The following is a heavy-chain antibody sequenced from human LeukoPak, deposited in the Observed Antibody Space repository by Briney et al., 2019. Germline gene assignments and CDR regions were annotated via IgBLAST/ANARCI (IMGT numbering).Heavy chain of an antibody. J-gene: IGHJ1*01. V-gene: IGHV1-18*01. Sequence: ASVKVSCKASGYTFTSYGISWVRQAPGQGLEWMGWISACNGNTNYAQKLQGRVTMTTDTSTSTAYMELRSLRSDDTAVYYCARSDSSGYYYRTNAEYFQHWGQGTLVTVSS. CDR3: ARSDSSGYYYRTNAEYFQH. CDR1: GYTFTSYG. CDR2: ISACNGNT. D-gene: IGHD3-22*01.